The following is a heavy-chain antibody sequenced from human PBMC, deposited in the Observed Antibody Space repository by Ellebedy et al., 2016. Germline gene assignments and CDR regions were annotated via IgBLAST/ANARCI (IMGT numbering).Heavy chain of an antibody. V-gene: IGHV3-30-3*01. CDR3: AREEGELQSDGAFDI. J-gene: IGHJ3*02. Sequence: GESLKISXAASGFTFSSYALHWVRQAPGKGLEWVAVISYDGSNKYYADSVKGRFTISRDNAKNSLYLRMNSLRAEDTAVYYCAREEGELQSDGAFDIWGQGTMVTVSS. CDR2: ISYDGSNK. D-gene: IGHD1-26*01. CDR1: GFTFSSYA.